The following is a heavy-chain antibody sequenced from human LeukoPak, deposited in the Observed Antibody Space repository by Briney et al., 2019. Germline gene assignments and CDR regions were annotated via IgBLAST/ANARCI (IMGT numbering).Heavy chain of an antibody. J-gene: IGHJ6*02. CDR2: ISYDGSNK. CDR3: ASPGYSSSWYPFYYYYGMDV. CDR1: GFTFSSYA. V-gene: IGHV3-30-3*01. Sequence: GRSLRLSCAASGFTFSSYAMHWVRQAPGKGLEWVAVISYDGSNKYYADSVKGRFTISRDNSKNTLYLQMNSLRAEDTAVYYCASPGYSSSWYPFYYYYGMDVWGQGTTVTVSS. D-gene: IGHD6-13*01.